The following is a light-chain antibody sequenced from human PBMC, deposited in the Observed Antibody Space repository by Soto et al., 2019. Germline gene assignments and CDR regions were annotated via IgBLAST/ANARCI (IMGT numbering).Light chain of an antibody. CDR1: QSVLYSSNNKNY. CDR2: WAS. CDR3: QQYYSTPRGT. Sequence: DIVMTQSPDSLAVSLGERATFNCKSSQSVLYSSNNKNYLAWYQQKPGQPPKLLIYWASTRESGVPDRFSGSGSGTDFTLTISSLQAEDVAVYYCQQYYSTPRGTFGQGTKVEIK. V-gene: IGKV4-1*01. J-gene: IGKJ1*01.